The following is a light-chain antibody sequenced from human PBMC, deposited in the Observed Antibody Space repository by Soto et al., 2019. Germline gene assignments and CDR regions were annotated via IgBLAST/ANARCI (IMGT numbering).Light chain of an antibody. CDR2: GAS. CDR3: QQYNFWPT. J-gene: IGKJ1*01. Sequence: EIVMTQSPATLSVSPGERATLSCRASQSVSSNLAWYQQKPGQAPRLLIYGASTGATGIPARFSSSGSGTEFTLTITSLQPEDFAVYYCQQYNFWPTFGQGTKVDIK. CDR1: QSVSSN. V-gene: IGKV3-15*01.